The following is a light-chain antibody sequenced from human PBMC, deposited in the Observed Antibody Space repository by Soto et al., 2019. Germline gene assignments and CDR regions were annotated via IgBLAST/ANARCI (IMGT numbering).Light chain of an antibody. CDR2: VAS. J-gene: IGKJ3*01. Sequence: DIQLTQSPSFLSASVGDRVTITCRASQGISSYLAWYQQKPGKAPKLLIYVASTLQSGVPSRFSGVGSGTEFSLTISSLRPEDFATYFCQQLNSYPLTFGPGTKVDI. CDR3: QQLNSYPLT. V-gene: IGKV1-9*01. CDR1: QGISSY.